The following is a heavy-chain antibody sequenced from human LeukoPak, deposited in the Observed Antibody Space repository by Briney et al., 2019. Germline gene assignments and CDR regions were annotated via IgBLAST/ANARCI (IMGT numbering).Heavy chain of an antibody. D-gene: IGHD2-15*01. Sequence: GRSLRLSCAASGFTFSSYAMHWVRQAPGKGLEWVAVISYDGSNKYYADSVKGRFTISRDNSKNTLYLQMNSLRAEDTAVYYCAKELCSGGSCYLLYYYGMDVWGQGTTVTVSS. J-gene: IGHJ6*02. V-gene: IGHV3-30-3*01. CDR3: AKELCSGGSCYLLYYYGMDV. CDR1: GFTFSSYA. CDR2: ISYDGSNK.